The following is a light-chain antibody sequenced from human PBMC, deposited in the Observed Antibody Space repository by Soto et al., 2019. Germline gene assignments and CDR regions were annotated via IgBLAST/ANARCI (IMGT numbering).Light chain of an antibody. J-gene: IGLJ1*01. CDR2: DVS. V-gene: IGLV2-14*01. CDR1: SSDVGGYNY. Sequence: QSVLTQPASVSGSPGQSITISCTGTSSDVGGYNYVSWYQQHPGKAPELMIYDVSNRPSGVSNRFSGSKSGNTASLTISGLQAEDEADYYCSSYTSSSTPYVFGTVTKVTVL. CDR3: SSYTSSSTPYV.